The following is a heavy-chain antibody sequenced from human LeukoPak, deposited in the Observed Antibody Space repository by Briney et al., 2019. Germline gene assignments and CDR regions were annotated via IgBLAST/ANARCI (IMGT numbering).Heavy chain of an antibody. CDR2: LYSGGRT. J-gene: IGHJ3*02. CDR3: ARGGSYSYAAFDI. V-gene: IGHV3-66*01. Sequence: SGGSLRLSCAASGFSVSSNYMSWVRQAPGKGLEWVSVLYSGGRTYYAASVKGRFTISRDNSKNTLYLQMNRLRAEDTAVYYCARGGSYSYAAFDIWGQGTMVTVSS. D-gene: IGHD1-26*01. CDR1: GFSVSSNY.